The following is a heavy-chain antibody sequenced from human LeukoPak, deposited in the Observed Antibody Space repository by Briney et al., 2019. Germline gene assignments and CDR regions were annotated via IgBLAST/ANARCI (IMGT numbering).Heavy chain of an antibody. D-gene: IGHD6-13*01. CDR3: ARRQQSANYYYGLDV. CDR2: ISGSGGST. CDR1: GFTFSSYA. V-gene: IGHV3-23*01. Sequence: GGSLRLSCAASGFTFSSYAMSWDRQAPGKGLEWVSAISGSGGSTNYADSVKGRFTISGDNAKNSLYLQMNSLRAEDTAVYYCARRQQSANYYYGLDVWGQGTTVTVSS. J-gene: IGHJ6*02.